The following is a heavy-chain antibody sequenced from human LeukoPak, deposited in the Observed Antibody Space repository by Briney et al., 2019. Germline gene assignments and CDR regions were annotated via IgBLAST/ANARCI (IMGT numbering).Heavy chain of an antibody. D-gene: IGHD6-6*01. Sequence: SVKVSCKASGGTFSSYAISWVRQAPGQGLEWMGGIIPIFGTANYAQKFQGRVTITTDESTSTAYMELSSLRSEDTAVYYCARSKSGIEYSSSSSYYYYYYYMDVWGKGTTVTVSS. J-gene: IGHJ6*03. CDR3: ARSKSGIEYSSSSSYYYYYYYMDV. CDR2: IIPIFGTA. CDR1: GGTFSSYA. V-gene: IGHV1-69*05.